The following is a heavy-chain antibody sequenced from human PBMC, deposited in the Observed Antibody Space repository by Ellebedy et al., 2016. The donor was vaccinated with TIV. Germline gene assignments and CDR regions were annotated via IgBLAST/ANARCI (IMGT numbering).Heavy chain of an antibody. V-gene: IGHV3-69-1*01. J-gene: IGHJ4*02. CDR1: GFTFRNHD. Sequence: GESLKISCAASGFTFRNHDMNWLRQAPGKGLEWISYINTYGTTFYADSVKGRFTISRDNDKNSLHLQMNSLSVEDTALYYCARSMSSVREAPFDYWGQGTLVTVSS. CDR3: ARSMSSVREAPFDY. CDR2: INTYGTT. D-gene: IGHD3-10*01.